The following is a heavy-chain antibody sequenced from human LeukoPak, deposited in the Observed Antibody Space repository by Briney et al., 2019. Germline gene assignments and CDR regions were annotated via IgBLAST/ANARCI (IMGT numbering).Heavy chain of an antibody. CDR3: VKDNPLDY. V-gene: IGHV3-30*02. Sequence: PGGSLRLSCAASGFTFNKYGMLWVRQAPGKGLDWVAFIRYDGTREYYADSVKGRFTISRDNSRNTLFLQMNSLRPEDTALYYCVKDNPLDYWGQGTLVIVSS. D-gene: IGHD1-14*01. J-gene: IGHJ4*02. CDR1: GFTFNKYG. CDR2: IRYDGTRE.